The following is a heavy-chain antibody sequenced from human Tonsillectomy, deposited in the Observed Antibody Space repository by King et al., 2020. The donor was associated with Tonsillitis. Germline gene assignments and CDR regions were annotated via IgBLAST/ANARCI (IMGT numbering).Heavy chain of an antibody. CDR1: GGSISSSSYY. V-gene: IGHV4-39*07. J-gene: IGHJ6*02. D-gene: IGHD2-2*01. CDR3: ASDSSTSHTNYYYYYDGMDV. CDR2: IYYSGST. Sequence: LQLQESGPGLVKPSETLSLTCTVSGGSISSSSYYWGWIRQPPGKGLEWIGSIYYSGSTYYNPSLKSRVTISVDTSKNQFSLKLSSVTAADTAVYYCASDSSTSHTNYYYYYDGMDVWGQGTTVTVSS.